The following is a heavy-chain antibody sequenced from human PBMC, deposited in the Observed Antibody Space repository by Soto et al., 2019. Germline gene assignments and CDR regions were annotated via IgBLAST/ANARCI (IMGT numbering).Heavy chain of an antibody. D-gene: IGHD2-8*01. CDR2: IYSGGST. CDR1: GFTVSSNY. V-gene: IGHV3-53*04. CDR3: ARERLMGDIVPGGAFDI. J-gene: IGHJ3*02. Sequence: GGSLRLSCAASGFTVSSNYMSWVRQAPGKGLEWVSVIYSGGSTYYADSVKGRFTISRHNSKNTLYLQMNSLRAEDTAVYYCARERLMGDIVPGGAFDIWGQGTMVTVSS.